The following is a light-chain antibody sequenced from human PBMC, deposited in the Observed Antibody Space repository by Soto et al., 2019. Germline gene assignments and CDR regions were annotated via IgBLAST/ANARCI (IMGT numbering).Light chain of an antibody. CDR1: QSVSTC. CDR2: DVS. V-gene: IGKV3-11*01. J-gene: IGKJ4*02. CDR3: QQRITRPPT. Sequence: DIELTQFPSTLSASLGDSVTLTCRASQSVSTCLDWYQQKSGKAPRLLIYDVSDMASGIPARFSGSGSGTDFTLTISSLEPEDFAIYYCQQRITRPPTFGGGTRVEI.